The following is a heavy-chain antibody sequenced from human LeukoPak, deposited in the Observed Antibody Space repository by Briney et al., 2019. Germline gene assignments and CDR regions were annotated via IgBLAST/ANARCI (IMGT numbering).Heavy chain of an antibody. CDR2: VYYTGST. J-gene: IGHJ6*02. V-gene: IGHV4-39*01. CDR1: GGSISSTSYH. D-gene: IGHD2-15*01. CDR3: ARLVGLQAIPYYHYYGMDV. Sequence: PSETLSLTCTVSGGSISSTSYHWAWIRQPPGKGLEWIATVYYTGSTYYNPSLKSRVTISVDTSKNQFSLKLSSVTAADTAVYYCARLVGLQAIPYYHYYGMDVWGQGTTVTVSS.